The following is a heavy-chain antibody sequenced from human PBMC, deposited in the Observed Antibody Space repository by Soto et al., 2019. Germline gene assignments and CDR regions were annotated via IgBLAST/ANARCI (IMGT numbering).Heavy chain of an antibody. J-gene: IGHJ5*02. CDR1: WGKFAGYG. CDR3: ARQGWTLTTKNPFDI. CDR2: IYPGDSDA. V-gene: IGHV5-51*01. D-gene: IGHD4-17*01. Sequence: GEPMKIWCKVAWGKFAGYGSGRVLHMTGKGLEYMAIIYPGDSDAKYSPSFQGHVTISADKSANSTSLQWRSLRASDSAVYFCARQGWTLTTKNPFDIWGQRTLVSVYS.